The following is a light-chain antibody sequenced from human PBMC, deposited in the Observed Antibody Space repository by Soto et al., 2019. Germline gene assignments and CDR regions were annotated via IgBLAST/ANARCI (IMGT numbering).Light chain of an antibody. V-gene: IGKV1-5*01. J-gene: IGKJ5*01. CDR2: AAF. CDR3: QQLYNYPRT. CDR1: QSISSW. Sequence: DIQMTQSPSTLSASVGDRVTITCRASQSISSWLAWYQQKPGKAPKLLISAAFTLRSGVPSRFSGSGSGTEFTLTISSLQPEDSATYYCQQLYNYPRTFGQGTRLEIK.